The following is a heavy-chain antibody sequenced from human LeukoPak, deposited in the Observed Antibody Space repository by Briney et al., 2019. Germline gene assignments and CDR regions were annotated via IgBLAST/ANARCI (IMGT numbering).Heavy chain of an antibody. J-gene: IGHJ4*02. Sequence: ASVKVSCKASGYTFTSYYMHWVRQAPGQGLEWMGWINPNSGGTNYAQKFQGRVTMTRDTSISTAYMELSRLRSDDTAVYYCARLGTNLVATISADDYWGQGTLVTVSS. CDR3: ARLGTNLVATISADDY. V-gene: IGHV1-2*02. D-gene: IGHD5-12*01. CDR2: INPNSGGT. CDR1: GYTFTSYY.